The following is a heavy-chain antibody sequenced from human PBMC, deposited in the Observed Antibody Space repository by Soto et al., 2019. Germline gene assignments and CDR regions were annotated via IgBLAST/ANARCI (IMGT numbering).Heavy chain of an antibody. J-gene: IGHJ5*02. CDR1: GFTFSNYA. V-gene: IGHV3-23*01. CDR2: ISGGGIST. Sequence: VQLLESGGGLVQPGGSLTLSCAASGFTFSNYAMSWVRQAPGKGLEWVSAISGGGISTYYADSVMGRFTISRDNSRNTLYLRMNRLRAEDTAVYYCARDAISMVRGTNNWFDPWGQGTLVTVSS. CDR3: ARDAISMVRGTNNWFDP. D-gene: IGHD3-10*01.